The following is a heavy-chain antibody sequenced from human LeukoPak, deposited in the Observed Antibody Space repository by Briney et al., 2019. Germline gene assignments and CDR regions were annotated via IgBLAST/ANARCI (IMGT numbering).Heavy chain of an antibody. CDR3: ATNLHGFGVVIPF. J-gene: IGHJ4*02. D-gene: IGHD3-3*01. CDR1: GFTSDDYG. Sequence: PGGSLRLSCAASGFTSDDYGMSWVRQAPGKGLEWVSGINWNSGSTGYAGSVKGRFTISRDNAKNSLYLQMNSLRAEDTALYYCATNLHGFGVVIPFWGQGTLVTVSS. CDR2: INWNSGST. V-gene: IGHV3-20*04.